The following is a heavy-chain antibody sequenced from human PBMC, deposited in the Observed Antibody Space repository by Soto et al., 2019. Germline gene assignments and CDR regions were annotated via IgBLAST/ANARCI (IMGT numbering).Heavy chain of an antibody. CDR3: ARDEDKGSGSYFNYHLDV. Sequence: GGSLRLSCAASGFTFSSYAMHWVRQAPGKGLEWVAVISYDGSNKYYADSVKGRFTISRDNSKNTLYLQMNSLRAEDTAVYYCARDEDKGSGSYFNYHLDVWGQGTTVTVSS. D-gene: IGHD3-10*01. V-gene: IGHV3-30-3*01. CDR2: ISYDGSNK. CDR1: GFTFSSYA. J-gene: IGHJ6*02.